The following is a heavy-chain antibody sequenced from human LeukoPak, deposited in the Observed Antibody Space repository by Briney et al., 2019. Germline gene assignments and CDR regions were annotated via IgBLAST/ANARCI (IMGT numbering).Heavy chain of an antibody. CDR3: AKVAKYYYGPETYYFFEQ. V-gene: IGHV3-21*01. CDR1: GFTFSSYS. D-gene: IGHD3-10*01. J-gene: IGHJ4*02. CDR2: ITRSSYI. Sequence: GGSLRLSCVASGFTFSSYSMNWVRQAPGKGLEWVSSITRSSYIYYADSVKGRFTISRDNAKNSLYLQMNSLRVEDTAVYYCAKVAKYYYGPETYYFFEQWGQGTPVTASS.